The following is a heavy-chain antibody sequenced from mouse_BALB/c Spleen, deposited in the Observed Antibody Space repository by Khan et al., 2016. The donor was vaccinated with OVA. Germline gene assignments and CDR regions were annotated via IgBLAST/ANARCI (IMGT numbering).Heavy chain of an antibody. Sequence: IQLVQSGPELKKPGETVKISCKASGYTFTNYGMNWVKQAPGKGLKWMGWINTYTGEPTYTDDFKGRFAFSLDTSASTAYLQINNLKNEDTATXFCARPPYYSYVMAYWGQGTSVTVSS. J-gene: IGHJ4*01. CDR3: ARPPYYSYVMAY. V-gene: IGHV9-3-1*01. CDR2: INTYTGEP. CDR1: GYTFTNYG. D-gene: IGHD2-10*01.